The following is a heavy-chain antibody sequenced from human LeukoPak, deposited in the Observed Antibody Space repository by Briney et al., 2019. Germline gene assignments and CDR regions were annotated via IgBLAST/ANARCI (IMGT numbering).Heavy chain of an antibody. D-gene: IGHD3-16*01. CDR3: ARGEYEGNFDY. Sequence: GASVKVSCKVSGYTLTELSMHWVRQAPGKGLEWMGGFDPEDGETIYAQKLQGRVTMTTDTSTSTAYMELRSLRSDDTAVYYCARGEYEGNFDYWGQGTLVTVSS. V-gene: IGHV1-24*01. CDR1: GYTLTELS. J-gene: IGHJ4*02. CDR2: FDPEDGET.